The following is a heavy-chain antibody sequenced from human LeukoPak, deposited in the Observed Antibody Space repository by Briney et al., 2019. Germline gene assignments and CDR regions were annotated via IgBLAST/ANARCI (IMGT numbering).Heavy chain of an antibody. Sequence: ASVKVSCKASGYTFTSYDINWVRQAPGQGLEWMGWISAYNGNTNYAQKLQGRVTMTTDTSTSTAYMELRSLRSDDTAVYYCATRGGSYSDFDYWGQGTLVTVSS. CDR3: ATRGGSYSDFDY. D-gene: IGHD1-26*01. CDR1: GYTFTSYD. J-gene: IGHJ4*02. CDR2: ISAYNGNT. V-gene: IGHV1-18*01.